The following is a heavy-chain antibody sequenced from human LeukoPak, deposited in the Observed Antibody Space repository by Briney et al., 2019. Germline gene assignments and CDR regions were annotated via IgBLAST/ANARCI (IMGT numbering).Heavy chain of an antibody. J-gene: IGHJ4*02. CDR1: GFTFTRYR. D-gene: IGHD2-21*01. Sequence: PGGSLRVSCAASGFTFTRYRMHWVRQPPGKGLEWVSRINEDGSDTTYADSVKGRFTISRDNGNKTVFLKMNSLRVEDTAVYYCARVEVGRDYSKLDYWGQGILVTVSS. CDR3: ARVEVGRDYSKLDY. CDR2: INEDGSDT. V-gene: IGHV3-74*01.